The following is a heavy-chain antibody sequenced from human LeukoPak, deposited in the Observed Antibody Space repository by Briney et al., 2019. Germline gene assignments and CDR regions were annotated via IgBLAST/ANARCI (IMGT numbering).Heavy chain of an antibody. CDR3: ARGLSGYEDGHFDY. CDR2: IKQDGSEE. CDR1: GFTFSSYW. J-gene: IGHJ4*02. V-gene: IGHV3-7*01. D-gene: IGHD5-12*01. Sequence: PGGSLRLSCAASGFTFSSYWMSWVRQAPGKGLEWVANIKQDGSEEYYVDSVKGRFTISRDNAKNSLYLQMNSLRAEDTAVYYCARGLSGYEDGHFDYWGQGTLVTVSS.